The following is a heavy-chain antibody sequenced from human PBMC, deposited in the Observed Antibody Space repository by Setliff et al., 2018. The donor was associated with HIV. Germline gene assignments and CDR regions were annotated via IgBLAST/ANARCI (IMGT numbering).Heavy chain of an antibody. Sequence: LSLSCAASGFTFSSYGMHWVRQAPGKGLEWVAFIRYDGSNKYYADFVKGRFTISRDNSKNTLYLQLNSLRPEDTGVYYCASARIPTGGTSTSFDYCGQGTLVTVSS. J-gene: IGHJ4*02. CDR3: ASARIPTGGTSTSFDY. V-gene: IGHV3-30*02. D-gene: IGHD1-1*01. CDR2: IRYDGSNK. CDR1: GFTFSSYG.